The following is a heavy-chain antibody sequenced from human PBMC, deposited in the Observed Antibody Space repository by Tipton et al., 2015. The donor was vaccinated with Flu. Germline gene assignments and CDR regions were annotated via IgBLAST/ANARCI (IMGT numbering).Heavy chain of an antibody. D-gene: IGHD3-10*01. Sequence: TLSLTCTVSSDSINTGGAYWTWIRQRPGQGLEWIGGIYYSGSTYYNPSLESRVSISVDTSRNYVSLKVKSVTAADTAIYYCARDQGFGGGLSYDYYAMDVWGKGTTVTVSS. CDR3: ARDQGFGGGLSYDYYAMDV. CDR2: IYYSGST. J-gene: IGHJ6*04. V-gene: IGHV4-31*03. CDR1: SDSINTGGAY.